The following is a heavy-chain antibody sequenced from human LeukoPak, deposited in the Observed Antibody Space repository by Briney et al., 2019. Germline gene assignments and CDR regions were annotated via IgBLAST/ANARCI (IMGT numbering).Heavy chain of an antibody. CDR1: GCSMSSSKW. D-gene: IGHD4-17*01. V-gene: IGHV4-4*02. Sequence: SGTLSLTCGVSGCSMSSSKWWSWVRQPPGRGLEWIGETYHSGTTNYNPSLKSRITISVDKSKNQVSLTLSSVTAADTAVYYCAASTVMNEYCFDSWAQGTLVTVSS. J-gene: IGHJ4*02. CDR3: AASTVMNEYCFDS. CDR2: TYHSGTT.